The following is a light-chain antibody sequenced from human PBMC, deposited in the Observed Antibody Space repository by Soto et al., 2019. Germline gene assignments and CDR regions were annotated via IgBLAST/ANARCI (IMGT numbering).Light chain of an antibody. V-gene: IGKV1-39*01. J-gene: IGKJ1*01. Sequence: DTQMTHSPSALSASVLYSVTIIFRPSQSVSNYLNWYQQKIVDAPKLLIYASSSVQNGVPSRFSGSGSGTDFTLTINSLQPEDSATYFCQQSYSEAFGQGTKVDIK. CDR3: QQSYSEA. CDR2: ASS. CDR1: QSVSNY.